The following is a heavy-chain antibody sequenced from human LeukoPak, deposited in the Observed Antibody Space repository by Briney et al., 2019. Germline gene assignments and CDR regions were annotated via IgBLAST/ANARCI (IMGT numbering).Heavy chain of an antibody. CDR2: IYYSGST. CDR1: GGSISSYY. V-gene: IGHV4-59*01. CDR3: ARGPNYYDSSGLYWYFDL. D-gene: IGHD3-22*01. Sequence: PSETLSLTCTVSGGSISSYYWSWIRQPPGKGLEWIGYIYYSGSTNYNPSLKSRVTISVDTSKNQFSLKLSSVTAADTAVYYCARGPNYYDSSGLYWYFDLWGRGTLVTVSS. J-gene: IGHJ2*01.